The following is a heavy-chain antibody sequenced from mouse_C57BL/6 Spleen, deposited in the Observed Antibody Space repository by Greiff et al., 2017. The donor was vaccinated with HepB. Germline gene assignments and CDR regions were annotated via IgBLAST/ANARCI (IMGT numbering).Heavy chain of an antibody. Sequence: QVQLQQPGAELVKPGASVKMSCKASGYTFTSYWITWVKQRPGQGLEWIGDIYPGSGSTNYNEKFKSKATLTVDTSSSTAYMQLSSLTSEDSAVYYCARGGLTGTLFDYWGQRTTLTVSS. CDR2: IYPGSGST. D-gene: IGHD4-1*01. V-gene: IGHV1-55*01. CDR3: ARGGLTGTLFDY. CDR1: GYTFTSYW. J-gene: IGHJ2*01.